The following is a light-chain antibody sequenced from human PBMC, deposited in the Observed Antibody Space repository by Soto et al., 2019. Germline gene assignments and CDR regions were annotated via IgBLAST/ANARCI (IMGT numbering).Light chain of an antibody. CDR3: CSYAGSSTFV. J-gene: IGLJ2*01. CDR1: SSDVGSYNL. V-gene: IGLV2-23*02. Sequence: QSVLTQPASVSGSPGQSITISCTGTSSDVGSYNLVSWYQQHPGKAPKLTIYEVSKRPSGVSNRFSGSKSGNTASLTISGLQAEDEADYYCCSYAGSSTFVFGGGTKLTVL. CDR2: EVS.